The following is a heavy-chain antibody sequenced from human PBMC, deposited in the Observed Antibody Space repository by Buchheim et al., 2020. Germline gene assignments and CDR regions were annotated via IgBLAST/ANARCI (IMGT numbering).Heavy chain of an antibody. CDR1: GGSFSGYY. CDR3: ARELRYFDWLSTSTLTHWFDP. Sequence: QVQLQQWGAGLLKPSETLSLTCAVYGGSFSGYYWSWIRQPPGKGLEWIGEINHSGSTNYNPSLKSRVTISVDTSKNQFSLKLSSVTAADTAVYYCARELRYFDWLSTSTLTHWFDPWGQGTL. D-gene: IGHD3-9*01. V-gene: IGHV4-34*01. J-gene: IGHJ5*02. CDR2: INHSGST.